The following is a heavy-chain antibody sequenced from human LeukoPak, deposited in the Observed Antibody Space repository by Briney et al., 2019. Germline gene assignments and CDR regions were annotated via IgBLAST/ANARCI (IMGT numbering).Heavy chain of an antibody. CDR2: INPNSGGT. CDR3: ARGKCTDGSCAQYGYNWFDP. Sequence: ASVKVSCKPSGYTFTDFYIHWVQQAPGQGLEWMGWINPNSGGTNYAQRFQGRVTMTRDTSISTAYMDLRSLRSDDTAIYYCARGKCTDGSCAQYGYNWFDPWGQGTLVTVSS. CDR1: GYTFTDFY. J-gene: IGHJ5*02. D-gene: IGHD2-15*01. V-gene: IGHV1-2*02.